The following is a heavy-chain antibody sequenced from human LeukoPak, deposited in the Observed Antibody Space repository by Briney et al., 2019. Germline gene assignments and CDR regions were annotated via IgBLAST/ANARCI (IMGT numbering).Heavy chain of an antibody. V-gene: IGHV3-21*04. J-gene: IGHJ4*02. CDR1: GFTFSSYS. D-gene: IGHD3-16*02. Sequence: PGGSLRLSCAASGFTFSSYSMNWVRQAPGKGLEWVSSISSSSSYIYYADSVKGRFTISRDNSKNTLYLQMNSWRAEDTAVIYXXXXXKYDYVWGSYRQNFDYWGQGTLVTVSS. CDR3: XXXXKYDYVWGSYRQNFDY. CDR2: ISSSSSYI.